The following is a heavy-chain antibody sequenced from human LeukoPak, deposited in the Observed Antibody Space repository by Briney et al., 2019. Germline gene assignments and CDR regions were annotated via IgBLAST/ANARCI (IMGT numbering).Heavy chain of an antibody. J-gene: IGHJ5*02. D-gene: IGHD6-6*01. CDR2: INPNSGGT. CDR3: ARKTYSSSPADWFDP. V-gene: IGHV1-2*02. Sequence: ASVKVSCKASGYTFTGYYMHWVRQAPGQGLEWMGWINPNSGGTNYAQKFQGRVTMTRDTSISTAYMGLSRLRSDDTAVYYCARKTYSSSPADWFDPWGQGTLVTVSS. CDR1: GYTFTGYY.